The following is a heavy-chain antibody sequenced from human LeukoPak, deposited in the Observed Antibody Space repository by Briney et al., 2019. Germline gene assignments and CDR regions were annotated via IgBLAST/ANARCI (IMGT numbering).Heavy chain of an antibody. CDR2: INHSGST. Sequence: SETLSLTCAVYGGSFSGYYWSWIRQPPGKGLEWIGEINHSGSTNYNPSLKSRVTISVDTSKNQFSLKLSSVTAADTAVYYCARSRGGRRTMVNSPDYWGQGTLVTVSS. CDR1: GGSFSGYY. V-gene: IGHV4-34*01. D-gene: IGHD4-23*01. CDR3: ARSRGGRRTMVNSPDY. J-gene: IGHJ4*02.